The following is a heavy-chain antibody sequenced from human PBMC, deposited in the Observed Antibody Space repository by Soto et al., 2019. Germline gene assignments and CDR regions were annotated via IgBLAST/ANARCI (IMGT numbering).Heavy chain of an antibody. CDR2: ISAYNGNT. CDR1: GYTFTSYG. CDR3: AKELVDFWSGYPVSGMDV. V-gene: IGHV1-18*01. Sequence: ASVKVSCKASGYTFTSYGISWVRQAPGQGLEWMGWISAYNGNTNYAQKLQGRVTMTTDTSTSTAYMELRSLRSDDTAVYYCAKELVDFWSGYPVSGMDVWGKGTTVNVSS. J-gene: IGHJ6*03. D-gene: IGHD3-3*01.